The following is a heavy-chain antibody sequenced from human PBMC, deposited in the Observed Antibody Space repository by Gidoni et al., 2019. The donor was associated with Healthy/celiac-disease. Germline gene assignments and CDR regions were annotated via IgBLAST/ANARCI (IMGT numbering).Heavy chain of an antibody. D-gene: IGHD6-19*01. CDR1: GGSFSGYY. V-gene: IGHV4-34*01. Sequence: QVQLQQWGAGLLKPSETLSLTCAVYGGSFSGYYWSWIRQPPGKGLEWIGEINQSGSTNYNPSLKSRVTISVDTSKNQFSLKLSSVTAADTAVYYCARGRWAVAGYYFDYWGQGTLVTVSS. CDR3: ARGRWAVAGYYFDY. J-gene: IGHJ4*02. CDR2: INQSGST.